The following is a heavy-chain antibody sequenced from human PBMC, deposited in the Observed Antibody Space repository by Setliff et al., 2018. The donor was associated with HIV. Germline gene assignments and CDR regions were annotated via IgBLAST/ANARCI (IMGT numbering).Heavy chain of an antibody. Sequence: SVKVSCKASGGTFSSYVISWVRQAPGQGLEWMGGIIPIIDITNYAQEFQGRVTITAGKSTSTAYMELSSLRSEDTAVYYCARGGSGDTMVRGLIMTYYFDYWGQGALVTVSS. D-gene: IGHD3-10*01. V-gene: IGHV1-69*10. CDR3: ARGGSGDTMVRGLIMTYYFDY. CDR1: GGTFSSYV. J-gene: IGHJ4*02. CDR2: IIPIIDIT.